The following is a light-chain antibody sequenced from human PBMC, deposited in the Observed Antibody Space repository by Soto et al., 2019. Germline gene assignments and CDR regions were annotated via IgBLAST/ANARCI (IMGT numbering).Light chain of an antibody. CDR2: DAS. CDR3: QHDDSYPLT. Sequence: TTQPPSTLSAPVGDRVTIPCRASQTISTCLAWYQHKPGKAPNLLIYDASTLMSGVPSRFSGSGSGTEFTLTIRSLQPGDFASDYCQHDDSYPLTFGHGALLE. J-gene: IGKJ5*01. CDR1: QTISTC. V-gene: IGKV1-5*01.